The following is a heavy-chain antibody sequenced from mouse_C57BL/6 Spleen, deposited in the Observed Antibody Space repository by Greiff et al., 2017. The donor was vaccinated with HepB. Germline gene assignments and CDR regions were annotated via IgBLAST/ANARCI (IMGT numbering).Heavy chain of an antibody. J-gene: IGHJ2*01. CDR2: IDPSDSAT. CDR3: ARNGNYGNYAYFDY. V-gene: IGHV1-52*01. D-gene: IGHD2-1*01. Sequence: VQLKQPGAELVRPGSSVKLSCKASGYTFTSYWMHWVKQRPIQGLEWIGNIDPSDSATHYNQKFKDKATLTVDKSSSTAYMQLSSLTSEDSAVYYCARNGNYGNYAYFDYWGQGTTLTVSS. CDR1: GYTFTSYW.